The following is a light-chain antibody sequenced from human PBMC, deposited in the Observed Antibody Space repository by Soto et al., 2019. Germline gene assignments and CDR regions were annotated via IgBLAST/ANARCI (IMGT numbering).Light chain of an antibody. CDR3: QQYDSLVYT. CDR1: QDISRF. J-gene: IGKJ2*01. CDR2: DAS. V-gene: IGKV1-33*01. Sequence: DIQMTQSPSSLSASVGDRVTITCQASQDISRFLNWYQQKPGKAPQLLVYDASNLELGVSSRFRGSGSGTDFPFTITSLQPEDVGTYYCQQYDSLVYTFGQGTKLEIK.